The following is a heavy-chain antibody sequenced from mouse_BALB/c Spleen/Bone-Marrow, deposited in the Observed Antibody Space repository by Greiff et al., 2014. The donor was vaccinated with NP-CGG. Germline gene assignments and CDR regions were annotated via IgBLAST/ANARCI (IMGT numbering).Heavy chain of an antibody. V-gene: IGHV5-6*02. Sequence: DVKLVESGGDLVKPGGSLKLSCAASGFTFSNYGMSWVRQTPDKRLEWVATISTGGSYTYYPDSVKGRFTISRDNAKNTLYLQMSSLKSEDTAMYYCARQGGNYPYYYAMDYWGQGTSVTVSS. CDR1: GFTFSNYG. CDR3: ARQGGNYPYYYAMDY. J-gene: IGHJ4*01. D-gene: IGHD2-1*01. CDR2: ISTGGSYT.